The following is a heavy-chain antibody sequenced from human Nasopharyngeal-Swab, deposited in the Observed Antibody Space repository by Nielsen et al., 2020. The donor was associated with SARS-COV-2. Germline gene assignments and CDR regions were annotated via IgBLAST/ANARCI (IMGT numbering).Heavy chain of an antibody. V-gene: IGHV1-3*01. CDR2: TNAGNGNT. D-gene: IGHD4-17*01. J-gene: IGHJ6*03. CDR1: GYTFTSYA. CDR3: ARSFTVTTNGYYYYYMDV. Sequence: ASVKVSCKASGYTFTSYAMHWVRQAPGQRLEWMGWTNAGNGNTKYSQKFQGRVTITRDTSASTAYMELSSLRSEDTAVYYCARSFTVTTNGYYYYYMDVWGKGTTVTVSS.